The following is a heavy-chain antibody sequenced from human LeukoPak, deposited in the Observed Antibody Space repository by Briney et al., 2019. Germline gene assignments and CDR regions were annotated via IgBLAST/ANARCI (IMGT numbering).Heavy chain of an antibody. V-gene: IGHV3-73*01. D-gene: IGHD1-14*01. J-gene: IGHJ4*02. Sequence: GGSLRLSCAASGFTFSGSAMHWVRQASGKGLEWVGRIRSKANSYATAYAASVKGRFTISRDDSKNTAHLQMNSLKTEDTAVYYCTRHSDPPGSLRPEATDFDYWGQGTLVTVSS. CDR1: GFTFSGSA. CDR3: TRHSDPPGSLRPEATDFDY. CDR2: IRSKANSYAT.